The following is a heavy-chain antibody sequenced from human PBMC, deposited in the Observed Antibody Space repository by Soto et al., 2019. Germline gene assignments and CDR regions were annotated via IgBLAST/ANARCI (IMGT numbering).Heavy chain of an antibody. CDR1: GGSFSGYY. J-gene: IGHJ5*02. Sequence: SETLSLTCAVYGGSFSGYYWSWIRQPPGKGLEWIGEINHSGSTNYNPSLKSRVTISVDTSKNQFSLKLSSVTAADTAVYYCARAGRIAAARHPNNWFDPWGQGTLVTVSS. D-gene: IGHD6-13*01. CDR3: ARAGRIAAARHPNNWFDP. CDR2: INHSGST. V-gene: IGHV4-34*01.